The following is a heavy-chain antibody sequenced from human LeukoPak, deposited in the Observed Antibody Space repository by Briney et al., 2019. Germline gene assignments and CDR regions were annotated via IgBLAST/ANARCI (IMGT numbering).Heavy chain of an antibody. V-gene: IGHV4-34*01. Sequence: SETLSLTCAVYGGSFSGYYWSWIRQPPGKGLEWIGEINHSGSTNYNPSLKSRVTISVDTSKNQFSLKLSSVTAADTAVYYCARVDYSNFIDYWGQGTLVTVSS. CDR3: ARVDYSNFIDY. D-gene: IGHD4-11*01. CDR2: INHSGST. CDR1: GGSFSGYY. J-gene: IGHJ4*02.